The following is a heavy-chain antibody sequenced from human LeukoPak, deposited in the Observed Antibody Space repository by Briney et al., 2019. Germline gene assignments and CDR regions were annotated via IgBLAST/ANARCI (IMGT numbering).Heavy chain of an antibody. Sequence: GESLKISCKGSGSSLTSYWIGWVRQMPGKGLEWMGIIYPGDSDTRYSPSFRGQVIISADKSIRTAYLQWTSLKASDTAMYYCARHTGEGSHFQHWGQGSLVTVSS. CDR1: GSSLTSYW. V-gene: IGHV5-51*01. CDR3: ARHTGEGSHFQH. J-gene: IGHJ1*01. CDR2: IYPGDSDT. D-gene: IGHD3-10*01.